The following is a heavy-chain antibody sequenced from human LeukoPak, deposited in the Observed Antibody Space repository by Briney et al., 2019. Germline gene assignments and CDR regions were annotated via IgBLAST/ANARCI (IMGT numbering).Heavy chain of an antibody. CDR2: VYYSGST. J-gene: IGHJ4*02. CDR1: GDSISSYY. CDR3: ARAYCSGDCSSGGTLIDH. Sequence: SETLSLTCIVSGDSISSYYWNWIRQPPGQGLEWIGNVYYSGSTNYNSSLKSRVTISVDTSKNQFSLKLRSVTAADTAVYYCARAYCSGDCSSGGTLIDHWGQGTLVTVSS. V-gene: IGHV4-59*08. D-gene: IGHD2-21*02.